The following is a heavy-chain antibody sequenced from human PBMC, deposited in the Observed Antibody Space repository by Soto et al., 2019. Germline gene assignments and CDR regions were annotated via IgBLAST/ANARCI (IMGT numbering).Heavy chain of an antibody. J-gene: IGHJ4*02. V-gene: IGHV1-69*02. CDR1: GGTFSSYT. CDR2: IIPILGIA. Sequence: ASVKVSCKASGGTFSSYTISWVRQAPGQGLEWMGRIIPILGIANYAQKFQGRVTITADKSTSTAYMELSSLRSEDTAVYYCARHLGEGYFDYWGQGTLVTVSS. CDR3: ARHLGEGYFDY.